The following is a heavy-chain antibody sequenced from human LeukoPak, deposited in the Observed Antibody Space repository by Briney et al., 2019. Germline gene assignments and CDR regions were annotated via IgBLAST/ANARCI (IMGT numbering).Heavy chain of an antibody. CDR3: ASYSSSWYGDHDY. J-gene: IGHJ4*02. Sequence: TSETLSLTCAVSGYSISSGYYWGWIRQPPGKGLEWIGSIYHSGSTYYNPSLKSRVTISVDTSKNQFSLQLSSVTAADTAVYYCASYSSSWYGDHDYWGQGTLVTVSS. CDR1: GYSISSGYY. V-gene: IGHV4-38-2*01. D-gene: IGHD6-13*01. CDR2: IYHSGST.